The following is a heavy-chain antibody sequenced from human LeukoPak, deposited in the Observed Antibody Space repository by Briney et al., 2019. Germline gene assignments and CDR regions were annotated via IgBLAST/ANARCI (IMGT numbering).Heavy chain of an antibody. V-gene: IGHV3-66*01. D-gene: IGHD3-10*01. J-gene: IGHJ6*02. Sequence: GGSLRLSCAASGFTVSSNYMSWVRQAPGKGLEWVSVIYSGGSTYYADSVKGRFTISRDNSKNTLYLQMNSLRAEDTAVYYCAGDPITMVRGEWYYGMDVWGQGTTVTVSS. CDR3: AGDPITMVRGEWYYGMDV. CDR2: IYSGGST. CDR1: GFTVSSNY.